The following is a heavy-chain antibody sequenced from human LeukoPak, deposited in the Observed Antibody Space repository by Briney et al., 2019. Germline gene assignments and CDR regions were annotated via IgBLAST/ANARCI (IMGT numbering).Heavy chain of an antibody. CDR1: GFTFSSYS. J-gene: IGHJ4*02. V-gene: IGHV3-21*01. CDR3: AREGRRYGILTGPFYYFDY. CDR2: ISSSSSYI. D-gene: IGHD3-9*01. Sequence: GGSLRLSCAASGFTFSSYSMNWVRQAPGKGLEWVSSISSSSSYIYYADSVKGRFTISRDNAKNSLYLQMNSLRAEDTAVYYCAREGRRYGILTGPFYYFDYWGQGTLVTVSS.